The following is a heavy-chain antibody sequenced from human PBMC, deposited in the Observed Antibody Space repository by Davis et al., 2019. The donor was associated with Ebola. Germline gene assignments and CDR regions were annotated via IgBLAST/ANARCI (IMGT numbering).Heavy chain of an antibody. CDR3: ASLNSSGWYLDYYYYMDV. D-gene: IGHD6-19*01. Sequence: PSETLSLTCTVSGGSISSHYWSWIRQPPGKGLEWIGYIYYSGSTNYNPSLKSRVTISVDTSKNQFSLKLSSVTAADTAVYYCASLNSSGWYLDYYYYMDVWGKGTTVTVSS. CDR2: IYYSGST. CDR1: GGSISSHY. V-gene: IGHV4-59*11. J-gene: IGHJ6*03.